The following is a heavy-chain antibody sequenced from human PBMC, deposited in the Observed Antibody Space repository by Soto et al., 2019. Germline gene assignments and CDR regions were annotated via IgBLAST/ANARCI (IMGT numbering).Heavy chain of an antibody. Sequence: RLSCAASGFTFSSYAMHWVRQAPGKGLEWVAVISYDGSNKYYADSVKGRFTISRDNSKNTLYLQMNSLRAEDTAVYYCARAKYSYGPNWFDPWGQGTLVTVSS. CDR3: ARAKYSYGPNWFDP. CDR1: GFTFSSYA. J-gene: IGHJ5*02. V-gene: IGHV3-30-3*01. D-gene: IGHD5-18*01. CDR2: ISYDGSNK.